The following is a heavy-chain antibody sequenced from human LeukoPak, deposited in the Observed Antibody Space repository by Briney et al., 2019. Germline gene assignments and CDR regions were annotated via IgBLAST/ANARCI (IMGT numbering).Heavy chain of an antibody. CDR2: IYSGGST. CDR1: GFTFSNYA. Sequence: GGSLRLSCAASGFTFSNYAMSWVRQAPGKGLEWVSVIYSGGSTYYADSVKGRFTISRDNSKNTLYLQMNSLRAEDTAVYYCARVDRTYYYDSSGYFDYWGQGTLVTVSS. D-gene: IGHD3-22*01. CDR3: ARVDRTYYYDSSGYFDY. V-gene: IGHV3-53*01. J-gene: IGHJ4*02.